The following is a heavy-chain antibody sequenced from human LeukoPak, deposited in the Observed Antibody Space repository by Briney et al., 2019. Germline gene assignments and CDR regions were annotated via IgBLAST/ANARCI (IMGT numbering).Heavy chain of an antibody. Sequence: GASVKVTCKASGGTFNSYAISWVRQAPGQGLEWMGRIIPILGIANYAQKFQGRVTITADKSTSTAYMELSSLRSEDTAVYYCARVPQLGKNYFDYWGQGTLVTVSS. V-gene: IGHV1-69*04. CDR2: IIPILGIA. D-gene: IGHD1-1*01. J-gene: IGHJ4*02. CDR3: ARVPQLGKNYFDY. CDR1: GGTFNSYA.